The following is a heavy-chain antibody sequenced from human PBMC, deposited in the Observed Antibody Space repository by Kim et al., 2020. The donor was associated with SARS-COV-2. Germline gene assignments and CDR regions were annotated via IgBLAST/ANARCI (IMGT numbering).Heavy chain of an antibody. Sequence: SGTTNSNPALTSRVTMSVDTSKNQFSLKLNSVTAADTAVYYCARGVPGYWGQGTLVTVSP. CDR3: ARGVPGY. D-gene: IGHD1-1*01. CDR2: SGTT. J-gene: IGHJ4*02. V-gene: IGHV4-34*01.